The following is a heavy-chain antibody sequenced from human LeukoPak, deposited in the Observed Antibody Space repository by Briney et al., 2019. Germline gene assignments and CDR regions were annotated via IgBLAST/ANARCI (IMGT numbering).Heavy chain of an antibody. J-gene: IGHJ4*02. V-gene: IGHV3-9*01. D-gene: IGHD1-26*01. CDR1: GFTFDDFA. CDR3: AKDRGVGIYYFDS. Sequence: GGSLRLSCAASGFTFDDFAMHWVRQAPGKGLEWVSGINWNSGYIGYADSVKGRFTISRDNAKSSLYLQMSSLRTEDTALYYCAKDRGVGIYYFDSWGQGTLVTVSS. CDR2: INWNSGYI.